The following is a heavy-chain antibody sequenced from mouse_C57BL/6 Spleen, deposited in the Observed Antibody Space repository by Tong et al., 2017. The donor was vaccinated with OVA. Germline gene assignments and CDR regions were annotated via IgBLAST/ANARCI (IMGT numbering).Heavy chain of an antibody. CDR1: GYTFSSYW. J-gene: IGHJ1*01. V-gene: IGHV1-9*01. Sequence: VQLQQSGAELMKPGASVKISCKATGYTFSSYWIEWVKQRPGHGLEWIGEILPGSGSTNYNEKFKGKATFTADTSSNAAYMQRSRLTSEDSAIYYCGSLNYHWYFDVWGAGTTVTVSS. CDR3: GSLNYHWYFDV. D-gene: IGHD1-1*01. CDR2: ILPGSGST.